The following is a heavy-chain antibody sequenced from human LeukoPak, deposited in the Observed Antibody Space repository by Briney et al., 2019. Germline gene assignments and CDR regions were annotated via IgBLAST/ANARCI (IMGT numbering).Heavy chain of an antibody. CDR1: GFTFSNAW. D-gene: IGHD3-10*01. CDR3: TTDMGFGEGPSDYFDY. V-gene: IGHV3-15*01. Sequence: VGSLRLSCAASGFTFSNAWMSWVRQAPGKGLEWVGRIKSKTDGGTTDYAAPVKGRFTISRDDSKNTLYLQMNSLKTEDTAVYYCTTDMGFGEGPSDYFDYWGQGTLVTVSS. CDR2: IKSKTDGGTT. J-gene: IGHJ4*02.